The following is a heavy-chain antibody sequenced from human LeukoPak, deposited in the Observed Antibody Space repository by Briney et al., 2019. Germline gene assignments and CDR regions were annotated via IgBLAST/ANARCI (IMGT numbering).Heavy chain of an antibody. V-gene: IGHV1-69*01. CDR2: IIPMFGTA. D-gene: IGHD3-22*01. J-gene: IGHJ4*02. Sequence: ASVKVSCKASGGTFSSYAISWVRQAPGQGLEWMGGIIPMFGTANYAQKFQGRVTITADESTSTAYMELSSLRSEDTAVYYCARDSPQYYYDSSGYYRTREFDYWGQGTLVTVSS. CDR1: GGTFSSYA. CDR3: ARDSPQYYYDSSGYYRTREFDY.